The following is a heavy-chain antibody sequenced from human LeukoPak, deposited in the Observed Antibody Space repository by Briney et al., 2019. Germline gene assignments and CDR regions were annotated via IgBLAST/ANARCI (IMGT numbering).Heavy chain of an antibody. CDR2: IYYSGSS. D-gene: IGHD4-17*01. CDR1: GGSISSYY. V-gene: IGHV4-59*01. CDR3: AGMTTVTTRFDY. J-gene: IGHJ4*02. Sequence: PSETLSLTCTVSGGSISSYYWSWIRQPPGKGLEWIGYIYYSGSSNYNPSLKSRVTISVDTSKKRFSLKLRSVTAADTAVYYCAGMTTVTTRFDYWGQGTLVTVSS.